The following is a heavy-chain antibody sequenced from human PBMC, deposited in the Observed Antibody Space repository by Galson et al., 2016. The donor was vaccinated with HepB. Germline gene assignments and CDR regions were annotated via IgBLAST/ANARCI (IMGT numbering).Heavy chain of an antibody. Sequence: SETLSLTCTVSGGSISRSSYYWGWIRQPPGKGLEWIGSKYYSGSTYFNPSLKSRVTISVDTSKSQFSLKLSSVTAADTAVYYCARRVADDSGKWMFYFDYWGRGTLVTVPS. V-gene: IGHV4-39*01. J-gene: IGHJ4*02. CDR2: KYYSGST. D-gene: IGHD3-10*01. CDR1: GGSISRSSYY. CDR3: ARRVADDSGKWMFYFDY.